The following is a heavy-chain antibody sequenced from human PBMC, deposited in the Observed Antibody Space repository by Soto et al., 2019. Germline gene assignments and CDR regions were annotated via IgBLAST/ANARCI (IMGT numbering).Heavy chain of an antibody. CDR3: ARARPTCTGGSCYKGSQYYYYAMDV. J-gene: IGHJ6*02. CDR2: IIPIFATT. V-gene: IGHV1-69*01. CDR1: GGTFSTYS. Sequence: QVQLVQSGAEVKKPGSSVKVSCKASGGTFSTYSITWVRQAPGQGLEWMGGIIPIFATTTYAQKFQGRVTITAEESTSTAYMELSSLRSEDTAVYYCARARPTCTGGSCYKGSQYYYYAMDVWGQGTTVTVSS. D-gene: IGHD2-15*01.